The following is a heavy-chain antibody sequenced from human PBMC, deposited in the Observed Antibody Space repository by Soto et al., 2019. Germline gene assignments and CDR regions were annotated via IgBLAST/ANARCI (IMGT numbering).Heavy chain of an antibody. CDR2: ISGSGGNT. CDR3: GRLFDSGHGPFDY. CDR1: GFTFNSYA. V-gene: IGHV3-23*01. D-gene: IGHD3-10*01. Sequence: SLRLSCAASGFTFNSYAMSWVRQAPGKGLEWVSGISGSGGNTYYADSVKGRFTISRDNSKNTLSLQMNTLRAEDTAVYYCGRLFDSGHGPFDYWGQGTLVTVSS. J-gene: IGHJ4*02.